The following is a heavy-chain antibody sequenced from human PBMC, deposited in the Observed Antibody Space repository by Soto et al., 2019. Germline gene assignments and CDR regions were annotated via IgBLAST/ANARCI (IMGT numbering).Heavy chain of an antibody. CDR1: GYGFTTYW. D-gene: IGHD3-22*01. CDR3: ARLDSSGYYRRYDAFDI. J-gene: IGHJ3*02. V-gene: IGHV5-51*01. CDR2: MFPGDSDT. Sequence: GESLKISCKGSGYGFTTYWIGWVRQLPGQGLEWMGVMFPGDSDTRYSPSFQGQVTISADKSISTAYLQWSSLKASDTAMYYCARLDSSGYYRRYDAFDIWGQGTMVTVSS.